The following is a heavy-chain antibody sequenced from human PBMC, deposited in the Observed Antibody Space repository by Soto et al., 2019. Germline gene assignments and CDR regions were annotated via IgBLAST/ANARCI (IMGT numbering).Heavy chain of an antibody. D-gene: IGHD5-12*01. V-gene: IGHV4-4*02. J-gene: IGHJ5*02. Sequence: SETLSLTYAVSGDSISSDKWWSWVRQPPGKGLEWIGEIHHSGNSNYNPSLKSRVTISVDTSKNQFSLKLSSVTAADTAVYYCARVSLGYVDIVATDGWFDPWGQGTLVTVSS. CDR1: GDSISSDKW. CDR2: IHHSGNS. CDR3: ARVSLGYVDIVATDGWFDP.